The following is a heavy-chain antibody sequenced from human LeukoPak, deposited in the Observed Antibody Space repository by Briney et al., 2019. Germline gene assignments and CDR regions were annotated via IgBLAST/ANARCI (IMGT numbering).Heavy chain of an antibody. CDR1: GYTFHSYD. V-gene: IGHV1-8*01. CDR3: ARGRNIVATIIGY. J-gene: IGHJ4*02. Sequence: ASVKVSCKASGYTFHSYDINGVRQATGQGLEWMGWMNPNRGNTGYAQKFQGRVTMTRNTSISTAYMELSSLRSEDTAVYYCARGRNIVATIIGYWGQGTLLTVSS. D-gene: IGHD5-12*01. CDR2: MNPNRGNT.